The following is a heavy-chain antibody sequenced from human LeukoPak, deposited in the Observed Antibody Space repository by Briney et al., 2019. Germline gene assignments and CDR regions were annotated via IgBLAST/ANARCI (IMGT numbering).Heavy chain of an antibody. CDR1: GYTFTSYD. CDR3: ARGGILWFGEFNDY. J-gene: IGHJ4*02. Sequence: GASVTVSCTASGYTFTSYDINWVRPATGQGLEWMGWMNPNSGNTGYAQKFQGRVTITRNTSISTAYMELSSLRSEDTAVYYCARGGILWFGEFNDYWGQGTLVTVSS. CDR2: MNPNSGNT. V-gene: IGHV1-8*03. D-gene: IGHD3-10*01.